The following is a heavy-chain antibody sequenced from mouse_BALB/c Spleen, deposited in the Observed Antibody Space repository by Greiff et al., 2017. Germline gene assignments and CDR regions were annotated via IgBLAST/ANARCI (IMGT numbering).Heavy chain of an antibody. V-gene: IGHV5-15*02. Sequence: EVNVVESGGGLVQPGGSRKLSCAASGFTFSDYGMAWVRQAPGKGPEWVAFISNLAYSIYYADTVTGRFTISRENAKNTLYLEMSSLRSEDTAMYYCARDYDYGEEFFDYWGQGTTLTVSS. CDR1: GFTFSDYG. J-gene: IGHJ2*01. CDR3: ARDYDYGEEFFDY. CDR2: ISNLAYSI. D-gene: IGHD2-4*01.